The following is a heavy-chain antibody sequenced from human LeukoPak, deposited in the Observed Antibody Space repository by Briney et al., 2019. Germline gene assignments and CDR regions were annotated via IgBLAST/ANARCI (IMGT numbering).Heavy chain of an antibody. D-gene: IGHD3-9*01. CDR3: ALGAVTRYDILTGYYLNWFDP. J-gene: IGHJ5*02. CDR1: GYTFTGYY. CDR2: VNPNSGGT. Sequence: GASVKVPCKASGYTFTGYYMHWVRQAPGQGLEWMGWVNPNSGGTNYAQKFQGRVTMTRDTSISTAYMELSRLRSDDTAVYYCALGAVTRYDILTGYYLNWFDPWGQGTLVTVSS. V-gene: IGHV1-2*02.